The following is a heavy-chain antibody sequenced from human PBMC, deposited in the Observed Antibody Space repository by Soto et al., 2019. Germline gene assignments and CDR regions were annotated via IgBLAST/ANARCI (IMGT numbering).Heavy chain of an antibody. CDR3: AREVGEVDYSSSSDAFDI. Sequence: QVQLQVSGPGLVKPSQTLSLTCSVSGGSISSGDYYWSWIRQPPGKGLEWIAYIYYSGIIYYNPSLKSRVTMSRDTSKNQFFLNLDSVTAEDTAVYYCAREVGEVDYSSSSDAFDIWGQGTMVTVSS. J-gene: IGHJ3*02. CDR1: GGSISSGDYY. D-gene: IGHD6-6*01. V-gene: IGHV4-30-4*01. CDR2: IYYSGII.